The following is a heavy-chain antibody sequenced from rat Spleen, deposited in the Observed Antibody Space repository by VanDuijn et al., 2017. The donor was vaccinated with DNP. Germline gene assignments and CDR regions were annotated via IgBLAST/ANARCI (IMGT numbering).Heavy chain of an antibody. J-gene: IGHJ2*01. D-gene: IGHD1-10*01. Sequence: VQMKETGPGLVQTIQTLSVTCTVSGFSLTNYGVHWVRQPPGKGLEWMGVMWSGGTTAYNSALKSRLSISRDTSKSQVFLKMNSLQTDDTAIYFCTYNNYYWGQGLMVTVSS. CDR2: MWSGGTT. V-gene: IGHV2S63*01. CDR1: GFSLTNYG. CDR3: TYNNYY.